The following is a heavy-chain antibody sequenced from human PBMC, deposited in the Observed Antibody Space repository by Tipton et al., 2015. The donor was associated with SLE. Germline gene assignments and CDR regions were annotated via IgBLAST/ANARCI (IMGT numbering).Heavy chain of an antibody. Sequence: TLSLTCTVSGGSISSHYWSWIRQPPGKGLEWIGEINHSGSTNYNPSLKSRVTISVDTSKNQFSLKLSSVTAADTAVYYCAMTRELDYPYDYWGQGTLVTVSS. CDR2: INHSGST. V-gene: IGHV4-34*01. D-gene: IGHD1-26*01. CDR1: GGSISSHY. J-gene: IGHJ4*02. CDR3: AMTRELDYPYDY.